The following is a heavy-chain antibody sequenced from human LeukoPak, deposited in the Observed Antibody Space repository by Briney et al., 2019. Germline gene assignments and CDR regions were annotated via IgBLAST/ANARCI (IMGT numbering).Heavy chain of an antibody. D-gene: IGHD6-6*01. CDR3: ARSEQLGGTNFDY. J-gene: IGHJ4*02. CDR2: IGTAGDT. CDR1: GSSFRGI. V-gene: IGHV3-13*01. Sequence: GGPLRSPVEPLGSSFRGIEWTWFGKLPGKGWSWSSAIGTAGDTYYPGSVKGRFTISRENAKNSLYLQMNSLRAGDTAVYYCARSEQLGGTNFDYWGQGTLVTVSS.